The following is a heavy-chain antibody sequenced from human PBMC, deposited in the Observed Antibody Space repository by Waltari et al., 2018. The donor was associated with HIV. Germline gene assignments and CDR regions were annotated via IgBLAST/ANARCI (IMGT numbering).Heavy chain of an antibody. J-gene: IGHJ4*02. CDR2: IYYSWSI. V-gene: IGHV4-59*01. Sequence: QVQLQESGPGLVKPSETLSLTCTVSGDSISGYYWSWIRQTPTKGLEWIGYIYYSWSIYYNPSFKSRVIISLDTSKNQFSLNVTSVTAADTAVYYCARNIGSKYNFWGQGTLVTVSS. CDR1: GDSISGYY. CDR3: ARNIGSKYNF. D-gene: IGHD1-26*01.